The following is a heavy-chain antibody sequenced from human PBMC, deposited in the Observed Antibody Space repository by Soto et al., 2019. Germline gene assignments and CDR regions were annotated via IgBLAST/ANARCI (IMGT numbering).Heavy chain of an antibody. CDR3: ARHDTMGGGDSYSIDY. J-gene: IGHJ4*02. CDR2: IYYSGST. V-gene: IGHV4-39*01. CDR1: GGSISSSSYY. Sequence: SETLSLTCTVSGGSISSSSYYWGWIRQPPGKGLEWIGSIYYSGSTYYNPSLKSRVTISVDTSKNQFSLKLSSVTAADTAVYYCARHDTMGGGDSYSIDYWGQGILVTVLS. D-gene: IGHD2-21*02.